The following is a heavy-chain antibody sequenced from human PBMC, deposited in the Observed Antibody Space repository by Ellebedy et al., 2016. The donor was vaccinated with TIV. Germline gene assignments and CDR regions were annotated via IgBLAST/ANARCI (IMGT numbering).Heavy chain of an antibody. CDR3: ARGIAIVGARGGGMDV. CDR1: GFTFSSYG. CDR2: IWYDGSNK. D-gene: IGHD1-26*01. Sequence: GGSLRLSCAASGFTFSSYGMHWVRQAPGKGLEWVAVIWYDGSNKYYADSVKGRFTISRDNSKNTLYLQMNSLRAEDTAGYYGARGIAIVGARGGGMDVWGQGTTVTVSS. J-gene: IGHJ6*02. V-gene: IGHV3-33*01.